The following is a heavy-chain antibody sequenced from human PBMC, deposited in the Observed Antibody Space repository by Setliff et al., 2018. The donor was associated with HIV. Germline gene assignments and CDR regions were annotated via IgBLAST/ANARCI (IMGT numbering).Heavy chain of an antibody. D-gene: IGHD3-16*01. Sequence: NPSETLSLTCTVSGGSINSFYWSWIRQPAGKGLEWIGRIYPGGSPKYNPSLKSRVAMSADTSKNQFSLKLTSVTAADTALYYCTRHPPSGIMSDHWGQGTPVTVSS. CDR1: GGSINSFY. J-gene: IGHJ5*02. CDR3: TRHPPSGIMSDH. V-gene: IGHV4-4*07. CDR2: IYPGGSP.